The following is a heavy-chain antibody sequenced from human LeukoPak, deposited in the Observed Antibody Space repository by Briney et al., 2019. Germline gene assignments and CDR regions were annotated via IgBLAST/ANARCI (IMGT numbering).Heavy chain of an antibody. CDR2: INHSGST. D-gene: IGHD3-3*01. Sequence: SETLSLTCAVYGGSFSGYYWSWIRQPPGKGLEWIGEINHSGSTNYNPSLKSRVTISVDTSKNQFSLKLSSVTAADTAVYYCARGPPYYDFWSGYYWASDIWGQGTMVTVSS. J-gene: IGHJ3*02. CDR3: ARGPPYYDFWSGYYWASDI. CDR1: GGSFSGYY. V-gene: IGHV4-34*01.